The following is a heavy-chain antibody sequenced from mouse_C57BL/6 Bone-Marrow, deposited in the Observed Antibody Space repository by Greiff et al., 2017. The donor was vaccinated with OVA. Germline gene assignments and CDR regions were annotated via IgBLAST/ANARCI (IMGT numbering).Heavy chain of an antibody. J-gene: IGHJ4*01. Sequence: QVQLKQSGAELVRPGASVKLSCKASGYTFTDYYINWVKQRPGQGLEWIARLYPGSGNTYYNEKFKGKATLTAEKSSSTAYMQLSSLTSEDSAVYFCARADYYGSSYDAMDYWGQGTSVTFSS. D-gene: IGHD1-1*01. CDR1: GYTFTDYY. V-gene: IGHV1-76*01. CDR3: ARADYYGSSYDAMDY. CDR2: LYPGSGNT.